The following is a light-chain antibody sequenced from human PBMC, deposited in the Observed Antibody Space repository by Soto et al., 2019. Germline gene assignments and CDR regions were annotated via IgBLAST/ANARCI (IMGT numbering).Light chain of an antibody. CDR2: DVS. CDR1: SSDVGSYNR. CDR3: SSYTITTVL. V-gene: IGLV2-14*01. Sequence: QSALTQPASVSGSPGQSITISCTGTSSDVGSYNRVSWYQQPPGKAPRLMIYDVSNRPSGVSSRFSGSKSGNTASLTISGLQAEDEADYYCSSYTITTVLFGGGTQLTVL. J-gene: IGLJ2*01.